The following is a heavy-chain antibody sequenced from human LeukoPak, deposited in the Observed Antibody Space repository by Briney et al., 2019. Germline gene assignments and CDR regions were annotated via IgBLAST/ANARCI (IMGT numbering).Heavy chain of an antibody. CDR1: GYTLTELS. D-gene: IGHD3-3*01. Sequence: ASVKVSCKVSGYTLTELSMHWVRQAPGKGLEWMGGFDPEDGETIYAQKFQGRVTMTRNTSISTAYMELSSLRSEDTAVYYCARGLTIFGVVTAYYYYYGMDVWGQGTTVTVSS. V-gene: IGHV1-24*01. J-gene: IGHJ6*02. CDR3: ARGLTIFGVVTAYYYYYGMDV. CDR2: FDPEDGET.